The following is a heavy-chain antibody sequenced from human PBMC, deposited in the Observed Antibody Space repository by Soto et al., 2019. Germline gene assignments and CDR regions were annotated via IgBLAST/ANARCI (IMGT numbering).Heavy chain of an antibody. D-gene: IGHD4-17*01. Sequence: SETLSLTCTVSGGSISSSSYYWGWIRQPPGKGLEWIGSIFYSGSTYYNPSLKNRVTMSVDTSKNQFSLKLSSVTAADTAVYYCARTTAVPNTLRSRYFFDYWGQGTLVTVSS. CDR3: ARTTAVPNTLRSRYFFDY. J-gene: IGHJ4*02. V-gene: IGHV4-39*01. CDR1: GGSISSSSYY. CDR2: IFYSGST.